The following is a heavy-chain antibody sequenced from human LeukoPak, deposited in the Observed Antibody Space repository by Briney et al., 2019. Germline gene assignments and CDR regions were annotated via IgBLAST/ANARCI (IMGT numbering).Heavy chain of an antibody. V-gene: IGHV3-49*04. CDR1: GFTFSNAW. D-gene: IGHD1-26*01. CDR3: ARVDNSGYYGMGV. J-gene: IGHJ6*02. CDR2: IRSKAYGGTA. Sequence: PGGSLRLSCAASGFTFSNAWMSWVRQAPGKGLEWVGFIRSKAYGGTAEYAASVKGRFTISRDDSKSIAYLQMNSLKTEDTAVYYCARVDNSGYYGMGVWGQGTTVTVSS.